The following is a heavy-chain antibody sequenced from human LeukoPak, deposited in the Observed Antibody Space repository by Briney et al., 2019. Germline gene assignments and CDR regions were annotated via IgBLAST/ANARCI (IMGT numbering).Heavy chain of an antibody. CDR2: ISSSSSYI. J-gene: IGHJ3*02. CDR1: GFTFSSYS. Sequence: PGGSLRLSCAASGFTFSSYSMNWVRQAPGKGLECVSSISSSSSYIYYADSVKGRFTISRDNAKNSLYLQMNSLRAEDTAVYYCARDSSSSWYNAFDIWGQGTMVTVSS. V-gene: IGHV3-21*01. CDR3: ARDSSSSWYNAFDI. D-gene: IGHD6-13*01.